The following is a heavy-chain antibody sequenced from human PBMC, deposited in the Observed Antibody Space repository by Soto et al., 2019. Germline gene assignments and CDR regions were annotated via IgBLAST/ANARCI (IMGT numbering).Heavy chain of an antibody. V-gene: IGHV4-31*03. D-gene: IGHD2-8*02. CDR2: IYYSGST. J-gene: IGHJ6*02. CDR3: ARDNPPEMYGGVLYYYGMDV. Sequence: SETLSLTCTVSGGSISSGGYYWSWIRQHPGKGLEWIGYIYYSGSTYYNPSLKSRVSISLDTSKNQFSLNLRSVTAADTAVYYCARDNPPEMYGGVLYYYGMDVWGQGTTVTVSS. CDR1: GGSISSGGYY.